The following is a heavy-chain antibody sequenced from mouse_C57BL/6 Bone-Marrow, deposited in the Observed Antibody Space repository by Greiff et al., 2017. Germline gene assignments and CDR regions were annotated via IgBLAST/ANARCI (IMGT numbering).Heavy chain of an antibody. Sequence: VQLQQSGPELVKPGASVKISCKASGYSFTGYYMNWVKQSPEKSLEWIGEINPSTGGTTYNQKFKAKATLTVDKSSSTAYMQLKSLTSEDSAVYYCASMESNYVGWFAYWGQGTLVTVSA. CDR3: ASMESNYVGWFAY. J-gene: IGHJ3*01. CDR2: INPSTGGT. D-gene: IGHD2-5*01. V-gene: IGHV1-42*01. CDR1: GYSFTGYY.